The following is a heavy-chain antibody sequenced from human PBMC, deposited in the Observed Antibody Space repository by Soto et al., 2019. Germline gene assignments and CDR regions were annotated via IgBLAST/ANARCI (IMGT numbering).Heavy chain of an antibody. CDR3: ARGRDVDTAMVTRWYWFDP. V-gene: IGHV1-69*13. CDR2: IIPIFGTA. J-gene: IGHJ5*02. Sequence: SVKVSCKASGGTFSSYAISWVRQAPGQGLEWMGGIIPIFGTANYAQKFQGRVTITADESTSTAYMELRSLRSEDTAVYYCARGRDVDTAMVTRWYWFDPWGQGTPVTVSS. CDR1: GGTFSSYA. D-gene: IGHD5-18*01.